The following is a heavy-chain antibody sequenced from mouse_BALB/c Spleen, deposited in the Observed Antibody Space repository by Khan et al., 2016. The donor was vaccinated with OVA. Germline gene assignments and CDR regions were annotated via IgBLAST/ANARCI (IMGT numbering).Heavy chain of an antibody. Sequence: QVQLKQSGPGLVAPSQSLSITCTVSGFSLSRYSVHWVRQPPGKGLEWRGIIWIGGSADYNSPLKSRLSISKDNSKSQVFLKMNSLKTDDTAMYYCARDRDGGSYWYFDVWGAGTTVTVSS. CDR3: ARDRDGGSYWYFDV. D-gene: IGHD2-14*01. CDR2: IWIGGSA. CDR1: GFSLSRYS. V-gene: IGHV2-6-4*01. J-gene: IGHJ1*01.